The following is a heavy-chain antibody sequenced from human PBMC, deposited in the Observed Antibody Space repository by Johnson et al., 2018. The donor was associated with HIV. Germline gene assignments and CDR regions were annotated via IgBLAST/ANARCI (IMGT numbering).Heavy chain of an antibody. CDR1: GFTFSTYA. CDR3: ARDQRGGYSYGDAFDF. D-gene: IGHD5-18*01. V-gene: IGHV3-30-3*01. CDR2: ISYDGSTK. Sequence: QVQLMESGGGVVQPGRSLRLSCAASGFTFSTYAIHWVRQAPGKGLEWVAIISYDGSTKYYADSVKGRFTISRDNSKNSLYLQMNTLRAEDTAVYYCARDQRGGYSYGDAFDFWGQGTVVSVST. J-gene: IGHJ3*01.